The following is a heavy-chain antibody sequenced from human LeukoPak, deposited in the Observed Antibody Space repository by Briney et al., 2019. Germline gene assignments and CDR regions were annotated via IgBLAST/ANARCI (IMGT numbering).Heavy chain of an antibody. V-gene: IGHV3-9*01. CDR3: AKEYCSSTSCLFDY. CDR1: GFTFDDYA. J-gene: IGHJ4*02. D-gene: IGHD2-2*01. CDR2: ISWNSGSI. Sequence: SLRLSFAASGFTFDDYAMHWVRQAPGKGLEWVSGISWNSGSIGYADSVKGRFTISRDNAKNSLYLQMNSLRAEDTALYYCAKEYCSSTSCLFDYWGQGTLVTVSS.